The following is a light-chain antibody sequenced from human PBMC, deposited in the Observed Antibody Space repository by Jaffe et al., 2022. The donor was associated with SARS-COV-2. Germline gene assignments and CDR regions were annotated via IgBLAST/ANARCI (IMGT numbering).Light chain of an antibody. V-gene: IGKV1-12*01. CDR2: GAS. J-gene: IGKJ3*01. CDR1: QNIRSW. Sequence: DIQMTQSPSSVSASVGDRVTITCRASQNIRSWLAWYQQRPGKAPKLLIYGASNLRSGVPSRFSGSGSGTDFTLTISSLQPEDFATYFCQQANSFPFTFGPGTEVDI. CDR3: QQANSFPFT.